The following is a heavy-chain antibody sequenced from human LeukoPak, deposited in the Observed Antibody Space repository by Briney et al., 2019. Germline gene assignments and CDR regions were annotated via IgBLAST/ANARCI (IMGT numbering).Heavy chain of an antibody. V-gene: IGHV1-18*01. D-gene: IGHD2-2*01. CDR2: ISAYNGNT. J-gene: IGHJ3*02. CDR1: GYTFTSYG. Sequence: ASVKVSCKASGYTFTSYGISWVRQAPGQGLEWMGWISAYNGNTNYAQKLQGRVTMTTDTSTSTAYMELRSLRSDDTAVYYCARDSGLVEYQLLSAFDIWGQGTMVTVSS. CDR3: ARDSGLVEYQLLSAFDI.